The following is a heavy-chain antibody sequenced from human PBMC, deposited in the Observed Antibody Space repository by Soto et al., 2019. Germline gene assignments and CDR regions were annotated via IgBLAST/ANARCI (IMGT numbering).Heavy chain of an antibody. D-gene: IGHD4-4*01. V-gene: IGHV5-10-1*01. CDR2: IDPSDSYT. J-gene: IGHJ6*02. CDR3: AGPMTTVTTYYYYGMDV. CDR1: GYSFTIYL. Sequence: PGESLKISCKGSGYSFTIYLISWVRQMPGKGLEGMGRIDPSDSYTNYSPSFQGHVTITADKSNSTAYLQWSSLKASDTAMYYCAGPMTTVTTYYYYGMDVWGQGTTVTVSS.